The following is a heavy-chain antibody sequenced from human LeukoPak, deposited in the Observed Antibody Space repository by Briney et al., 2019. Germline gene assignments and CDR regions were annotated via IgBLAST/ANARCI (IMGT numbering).Heavy chain of an antibody. V-gene: IGHV4-34*01. D-gene: IGHD2-15*01. Sequence: SETLSLTCAVYGGSFSGYYWSWFRQPRGEGLEWIGEINHSGSTNYNPSLKSRVTISVDTSKNQFSLKLSSVTAADTAVYYCARHPLVVVAKLGEFDYWGQGTLVTVSS. J-gene: IGHJ4*02. CDR3: ARHPLVVVAKLGEFDY. CDR1: GGSFSGYY. CDR2: INHSGST.